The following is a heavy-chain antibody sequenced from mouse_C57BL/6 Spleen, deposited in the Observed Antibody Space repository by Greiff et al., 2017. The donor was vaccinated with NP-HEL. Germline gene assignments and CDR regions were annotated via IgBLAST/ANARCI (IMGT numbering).Heavy chain of an antibody. CDR3: ARTLGYAMDY. CDR2: INPYNGGT. CDR1: GYTFTDYY. D-gene: IGHD4-1*01. J-gene: IGHJ4*01. Sequence: EVQLQQSGPVLVKPGASVKMSCKASGYTFTDYYMNWVKQSHGKSLEWIGVINPYNGGTSYNQKFKGKATLTVDKSSSTAYMELNSLTSEDSAVYDCARTLGYAMDYWGQGTSVTVSS. V-gene: IGHV1-19*01.